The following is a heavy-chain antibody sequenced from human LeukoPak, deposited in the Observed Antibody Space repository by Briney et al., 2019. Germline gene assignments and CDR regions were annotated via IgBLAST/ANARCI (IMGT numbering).Heavy chain of an antibody. CDR3: ARDHYGSGMFDY. D-gene: IGHD3-10*01. CDR1: GGAISRGDSY. CDR2: IYYSGSP. J-gene: IGHJ4*02. Sequence: PSETLSLTCTVSGGAISRGDSYWSWIRQPPGKGLEWVGYIYYSGSPYSNPSLKSRVTISVDTSKNQFSLKLSSVTAADTAVYYCARDHYGSGMFDYWGQGTLVTVSS. V-gene: IGHV4-30-4*08.